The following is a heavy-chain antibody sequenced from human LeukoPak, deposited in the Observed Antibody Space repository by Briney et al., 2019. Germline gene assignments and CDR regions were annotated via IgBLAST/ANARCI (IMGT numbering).Heavy chain of an antibody. Sequence: PSETLSLTCTVSGGSISSSSYFWGWIRQPPGKGLEWIGSFYYTGSTYYNPSLESRVSISPDTSKNQFTLELSSVTAADTAVYYCARERRDGYKPAEKDYWGQGTLVTVSS. J-gene: IGHJ4*02. CDR1: GGSISSSSYF. D-gene: IGHD5-24*01. CDR2: FYYTGST. V-gene: IGHV4-39*06. CDR3: ARERRDGYKPAEKDY.